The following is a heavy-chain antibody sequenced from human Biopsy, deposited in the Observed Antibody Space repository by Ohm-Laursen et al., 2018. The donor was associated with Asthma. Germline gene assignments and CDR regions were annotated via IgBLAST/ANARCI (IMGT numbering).Heavy chain of an antibody. V-gene: IGHV1-58*01. J-gene: IGHJ4*01. D-gene: IGHD2/OR15-2a*01. Sequence: GASVKVARNVSAVALSGYTFEWARQARGVGLESTALIVFGSGATNYAQNLHDRLTVTRDMSAGSVSMELRGLSSTDPAVYYCAAGRTSLQGESLIWGQGTLVSVSS. CDR3: AAGRTSLQGESLI. CDR1: AVALSGYT. CDR2: IVFGSGAT.